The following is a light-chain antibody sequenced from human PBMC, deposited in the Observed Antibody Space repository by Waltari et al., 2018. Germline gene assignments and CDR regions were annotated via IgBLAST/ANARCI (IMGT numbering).Light chain of an antibody. J-gene: IGKJ3*01. V-gene: IGKV1-5*03. CDR1: QSINTW. CDR3: QQYHSLPFT. CDR2: KAS. Sequence: DIQMTQSPSTLSASVGARVTITCRASQSINTWLAWYQQKPGKAPKVLIYKASNLESGVPSKFSGRGSGTEFTLTISSLQPDDFAIYYCQQYHSLPFTFGPGTKVDVK.